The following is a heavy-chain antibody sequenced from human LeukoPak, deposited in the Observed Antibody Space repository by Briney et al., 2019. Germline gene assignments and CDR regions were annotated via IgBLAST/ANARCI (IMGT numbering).Heavy chain of an antibody. Sequence: RPSETLSLTCTVSGGSISSYYWSWIRQPPGKGLEWIGYIYYSGSTNYNPSLKSRVTISVDTSKNQFSLKLSSVTAADTAVYYCARGSYSSGWYPNYYYGMDVWGQGTTVTVSS. D-gene: IGHD6-19*01. CDR1: GGSISSYY. V-gene: IGHV4-59*01. CDR2: IYYSGST. CDR3: ARGSYSSGWYPNYYYGMDV. J-gene: IGHJ6*02.